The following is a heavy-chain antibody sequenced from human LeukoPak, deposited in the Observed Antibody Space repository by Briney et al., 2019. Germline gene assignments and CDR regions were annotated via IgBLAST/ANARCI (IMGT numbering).Heavy chain of an antibody. Sequence: GGSLRLSCAASGFTFSSYWMHWVRQAPGKGLVWVSRINSDGSSTSYADSVKGRFTISRDNAKNTLYLQMNSLRAEDTAVYYCAGYYGSGSWNYWGQGTLVTVSS. V-gene: IGHV3-74*01. CDR2: INSDGSST. D-gene: IGHD3-10*01. CDR1: GFTFSSYW. J-gene: IGHJ4*02. CDR3: AGYYGSGSWNY.